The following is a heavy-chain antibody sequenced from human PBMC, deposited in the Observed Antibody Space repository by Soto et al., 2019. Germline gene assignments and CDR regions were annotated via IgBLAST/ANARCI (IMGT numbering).Heavy chain of an antibody. Sequence: EVQLVESGGGLVKPGGSLRLSCAASGFTFSSYSMNWVRQAPGKGLEWVSSISASSSYIYYADSVKGRFTLSRDNAKNSMYLQMNSLRAEDTAVYYCARKGYGDYGGMDVWGQVTTVTVSS. D-gene: IGHD4-17*01. J-gene: IGHJ6*02. CDR3: ARKGYGDYGGMDV. V-gene: IGHV3-21*02. CDR1: GFTFSSYS. CDR2: ISASSSYI.